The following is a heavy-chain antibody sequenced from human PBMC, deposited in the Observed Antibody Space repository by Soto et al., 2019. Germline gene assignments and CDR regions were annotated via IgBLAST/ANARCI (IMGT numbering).Heavy chain of an antibody. CDR2: ISDNADST. Sequence: GGSLRLSCAASGFTFVNYAMSWVGQAPGKGLEWVTTISDNADSTYYADSVKGRFTISRDNFRNTLYLQMNSLGAEDTAIYYCAKATLRQWLEELDYWGQGALVTVSS. CDR1: GFTFVNYA. CDR3: AKATLRQWLEELDY. J-gene: IGHJ4*02. D-gene: IGHD6-19*01. V-gene: IGHV3-23*01.